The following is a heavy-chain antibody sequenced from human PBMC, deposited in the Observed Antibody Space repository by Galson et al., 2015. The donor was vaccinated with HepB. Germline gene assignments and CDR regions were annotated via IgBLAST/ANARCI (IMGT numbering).Heavy chain of an antibody. CDR3: VRLDVVVAADRNRAAFDV. CDR2: IAPKDSYT. V-gene: IGHV5-10-1*01. CDR1: GYSFPSYW. J-gene: IGHJ3*01. Sequence: QSGAEVKKPGESLRISCTGSGYSFPSYWISWVRQMPGKGLEWMGRIAPKDSYTDYSPSFHGHLTMSADKSMNIAYLQWSSLKASDTAMYYCVRLDVVVAADRNRAAFDVGGQGTMVIGSS. D-gene: IGHD2-15*01.